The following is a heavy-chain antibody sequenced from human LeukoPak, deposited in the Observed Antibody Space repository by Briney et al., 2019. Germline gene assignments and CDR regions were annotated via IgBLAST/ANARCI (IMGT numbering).Heavy chain of an antibody. D-gene: IGHD6-6*01. V-gene: IGHV3-23*01. CDR3: AKSIATLPCCEPFDV. Sequence: GGSLRLSCAASGFTFSSYAMGWVRQGPGKGLEWVSSISAGGTNSDYVDSVKGRFTISRDNSKNTVYLQMKSLRAGDTAVYYCAKSIATLPCCEPFDVWGRGTLVTVSS. J-gene: IGHJ3*01. CDR1: GFTFSSYA. CDR2: ISAGGTNS.